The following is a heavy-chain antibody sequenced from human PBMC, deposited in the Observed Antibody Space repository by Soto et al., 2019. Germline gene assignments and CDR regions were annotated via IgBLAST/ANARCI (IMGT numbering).Heavy chain of an antibody. D-gene: IGHD2-2*01. CDR1: GGSVSSRNYY. CDR3: VRDVGPHSTTCYYFDF. Sequence: QVQLQESGPGLVKPSETLSLTCQVSGGSVSSRNYYWSWIRQPPGKGLEWIGYIYYNGNTIYSPPHKSLVTCSLDTAKNHFSLQLSSVTPADTGVYYCVRDVGPHSTTCYYFDFWGPGVLVTVPS. CDR2: IYYNGNT. J-gene: IGHJ4*02. V-gene: IGHV4-61*01.